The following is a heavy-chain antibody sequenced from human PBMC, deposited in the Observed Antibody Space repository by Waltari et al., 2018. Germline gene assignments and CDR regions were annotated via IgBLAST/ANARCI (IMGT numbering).Heavy chain of an antibody. J-gene: IGHJ6*03. CDR2: IYYSGST. D-gene: IGHD3-10*01. CDR3: ARKLQYGSGSYFYYYYMDV. V-gene: IGHV4-59*11. Sequence: QVQLQESGPGLVKPSETLSLTCTVSGGSISSHYWSWIRQPPGKGLEWIGYIYYSGSTNYNPSLKSRVTISVDTSKNQFSLKLSSVTAADTAVYYCARKLQYGSGSYFYYYYMDVWGKGTTVTVSS. CDR1: GGSISSHY.